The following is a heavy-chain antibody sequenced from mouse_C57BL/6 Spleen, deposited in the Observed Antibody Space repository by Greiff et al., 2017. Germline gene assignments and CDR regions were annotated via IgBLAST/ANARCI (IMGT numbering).Heavy chain of an antibody. J-gene: IGHJ1*03. Sequence: EVQLVASEGGLVQPGSSMQLSCTASGFTFSDYYMAWVRQVPEKGLDWVAHINYDGSSTYYLDSLKSRFIITSDHAKNILYRQMSSLKSEDTATYYCARALYGSSYDWYYYVGGTATTVTVSS. CDR2: INYDGSST. CDR1: GFTFSDYY. D-gene: IGHD1-1*01. V-gene: IGHV5-16*01. CDR3: ARALYGSSYDWYYYV.